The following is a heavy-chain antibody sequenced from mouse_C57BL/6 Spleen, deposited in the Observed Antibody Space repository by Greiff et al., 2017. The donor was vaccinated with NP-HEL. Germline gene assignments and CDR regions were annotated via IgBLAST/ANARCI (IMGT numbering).Heavy chain of an antibody. J-gene: IGHJ2*01. V-gene: IGHV5-16*01. Sequence: EVQLVESEGGLVQPGSSMKLSCTASGFTFSDYYMAWVRQVPEKGLEWVANINHDGSSTYYLDSLKSRFIISRDNAKNILYLQMSSLKSEDTATYYCARDQDNNFDYWGQGTTLTVSS. CDR1: GFTFSDYY. CDR3: ARDQDNNFDY. CDR2: INHDGSST. D-gene: IGHD3-2*02.